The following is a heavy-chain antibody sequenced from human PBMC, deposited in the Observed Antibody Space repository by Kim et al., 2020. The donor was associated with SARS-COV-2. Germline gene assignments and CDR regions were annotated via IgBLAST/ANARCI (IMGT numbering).Heavy chain of an antibody. Sequence: LQGRVTMTTDTSTSTAYMELRSLRSDDTAVYYCARDERRYYYDSSADFDYWGQGTLVTVSS. D-gene: IGHD3-22*01. V-gene: IGHV1-18*01. CDR3: ARDERRYYYDSSADFDY. J-gene: IGHJ4*02.